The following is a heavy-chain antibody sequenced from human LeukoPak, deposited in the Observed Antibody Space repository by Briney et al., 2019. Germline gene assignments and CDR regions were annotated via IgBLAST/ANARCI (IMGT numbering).Heavy chain of an antibody. CDR3: ARDSGWNDAAFDI. D-gene: IGHD1-1*01. V-gene: IGHV1-69*01. CDR1: GGTFSSYA. J-gene: IGHJ3*02. Sequence: GASVKVSCKASGGTFSSYAISWVRQAPGQGLEWMGGIIPIFGTANYAQKFQGRVTITADESTSTAYMELSSLRSEDTAVYYCARDSGWNDAAFDIWGQGTMVTVSS. CDR2: IIPIFGTA.